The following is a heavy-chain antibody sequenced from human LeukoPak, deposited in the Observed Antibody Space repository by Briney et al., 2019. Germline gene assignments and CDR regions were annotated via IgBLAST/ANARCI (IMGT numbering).Heavy chain of an antibody. J-gene: IGHJ5*02. CDR2: IYYSGST. Sequence: PSETLSLTCTVSGDSISSYYWSWIRQPPGKGLEWIGYIYYSGSTNYNPSLKSRVTISVDTSKNQFSLKLSSVTAADTAVYYCAREGFCGGDCYWFDPWGQGTLVTVSS. CDR3: AREGFCGGDCYWFDP. D-gene: IGHD2-21*02. CDR1: GDSISSYY. V-gene: IGHV4-59*01.